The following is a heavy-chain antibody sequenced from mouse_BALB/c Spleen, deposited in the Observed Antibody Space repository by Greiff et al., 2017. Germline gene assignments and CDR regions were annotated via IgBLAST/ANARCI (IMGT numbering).Heavy chain of an antibody. D-gene: IGHD2-14*01. J-gene: IGHJ3*01. V-gene: IGHV5-17*02. CDR3: ARSAYRYDDWFAY. CDR1: GFTFSSFG. Sequence: EVKLVESGGGLVQPGGSRKLSCAASGFTFSSFGMHWVRQAPEKGLEWVAYISSGSSTIYYADTVKGRFTISRDNPKNTLFLQMTSLRSEDTAMYYCARSAYRYDDWFAYWGQGTLVTVSA. CDR2: ISSGSSTI.